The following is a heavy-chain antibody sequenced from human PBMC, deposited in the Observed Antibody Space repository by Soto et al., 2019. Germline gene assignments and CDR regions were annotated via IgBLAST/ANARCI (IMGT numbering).Heavy chain of an antibody. Sequence: EASVKVSCKALGNTFTYRYLHWVRQAPGQALEWMGWITPFNGDVHYAQKFQERVTITRDRSINTAYMRMSSLRSEDTAMYYCASGGAGSGPFTWELPDHWGQGTLVTSPQ. CDR1: GNTFTYRY. D-gene: IGHD1-26*01. J-gene: IGHJ4*02. V-gene: IGHV1-45*02. CDR3: ASGGAGSGPFTWELPDH. CDR2: ITPFNGDV.